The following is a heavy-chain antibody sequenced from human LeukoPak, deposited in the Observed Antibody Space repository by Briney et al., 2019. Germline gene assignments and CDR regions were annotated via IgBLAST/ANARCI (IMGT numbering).Heavy chain of an antibody. CDR2: IYHSGST. CDR3: ARAEVSIAVAGSWFDP. CDR1: GGSISSGGYS. Sequence: PSETLSLTCAVSGGSISSGGYSWSWIRQPPGKGLEWIGYIYHSGSTYYNPSLKSRVTISVDRSKNQFSLKLSSVTAADTAVYYCARAEVSIAVAGSWFDPWGQGTLVTVSS. D-gene: IGHD6-19*01. V-gene: IGHV4-30-2*01. J-gene: IGHJ5*02.